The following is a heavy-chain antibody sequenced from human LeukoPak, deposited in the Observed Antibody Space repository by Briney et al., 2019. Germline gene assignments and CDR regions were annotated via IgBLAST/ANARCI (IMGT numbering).Heavy chain of an antibody. D-gene: IGHD3-9*01. J-gene: IGHJ4*02. CDR2: ISYDGSNK. CDR1: GFTFSSYG. Sequence: GGPLRLSCAASGFTFSSYGMHGFGQAPGKGLEWGAVISYDGSNKYYADSVKGRFTISRDNSKNTLYLQMNSLRAEDTAVYYCAKDVRYFDWLGIFDYWGQGTLVTVSS. V-gene: IGHV3-30*18. CDR3: AKDVRYFDWLGIFDY.